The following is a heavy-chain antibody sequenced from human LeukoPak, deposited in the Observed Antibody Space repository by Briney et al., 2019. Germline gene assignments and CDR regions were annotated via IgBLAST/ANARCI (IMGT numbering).Heavy chain of an antibody. CDR3: AREGLPIYYDSSGYPPFDP. D-gene: IGHD3-22*01. Sequence: GASVKVSCKVSGYTLTELSMHWVRQAPGQGLEWMGRIIPILGIANYAQKFQGRVTITADKSTSTAYMELSSLRSEDTAVYYCAREGLPIYYDSSGYPPFDPWGQGTLVTVSS. CDR1: GYTLTELS. CDR2: IIPILGIA. J-gene: IGHJ5*02. V-gene: IGHV1-69*04.